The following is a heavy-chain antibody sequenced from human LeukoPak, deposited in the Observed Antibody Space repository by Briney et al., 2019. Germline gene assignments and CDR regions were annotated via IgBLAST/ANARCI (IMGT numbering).Heavy chain of an antibody. V-gene: IGHV6-1*01. CDR1: GDSVSSNSVA. D-gene: IGHD2-15*01. CDR2: TYYRSKWYN. J-gene: IGHJ6*02. Sequence: SQTLSLTCAISGDSVSSNSVAWNWIRQSPSRGLEWLGRTYYRSKWYNEYAVSVKSRITISPDTSKNQFSLQLNSVTPEDTAVYYCARVPGWYSYAMDVWGQGTTVTVSS. CDR3: ARVPGWYSYAMDV.